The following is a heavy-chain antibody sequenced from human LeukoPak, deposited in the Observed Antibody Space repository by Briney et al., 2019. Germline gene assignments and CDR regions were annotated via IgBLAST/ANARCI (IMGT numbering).Heavy chain of an antibody. J-gene: IGHJ5*02. D-gene: IGHD2-15*01. CDR1: GYSFTSYG. CDR3: ARDLGYCSGGSCYRNWFDP. V-gene: IGHV1-18*01. Sequence: ASVKVSCKASGYSFTSYGISWVRQAPGQGLEWVGWISGYNGKTNYAQKLQGRVTMTTDTSTSTVYIELRSLRSDDTAVYYCARDLGYCSGGSCYRNWFDPWGQGTLVTVSS. CDR2: ISGYNGKT.